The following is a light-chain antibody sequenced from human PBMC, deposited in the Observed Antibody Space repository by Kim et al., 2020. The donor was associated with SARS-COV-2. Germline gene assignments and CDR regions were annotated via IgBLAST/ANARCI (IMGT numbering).Light chain of an antibody. CDR2: AAS. CDR1: QGISNY. CDR3: QNYNGFPWK. J-gene: IGKJ1*01. V-gene: IGKV1-27*01. Sequence: ASVGDRVTITCRASQGISNYLVWYQQKPGKVPKVLIYAASALHSGVPSRFSGSGSGTDFTLTISSLQPEDAATYYCQNYNGFPWKFGQGTKVDIK.